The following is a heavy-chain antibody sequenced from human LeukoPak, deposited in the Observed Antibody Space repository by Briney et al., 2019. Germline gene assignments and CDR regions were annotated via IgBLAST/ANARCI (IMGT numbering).Heavy chain of an antibody. Sequence: GGSLRLSCAAPGFTVGSNHMSWVRQAPGKGLEWVSVIYSGGSTSYTDSVKGRFTISRDNSKNTLYLQMNSLRAEDTAVYYCGAFYDSGGYYDYWGQGTLVTVSS. CDR2: IYSGGST. J-gene: IGHJ4*02. CDR3: GAFYDSGGYYDY. V-gene: IGHV3-53*01. D-gene: IGHD3-22*01. CDR1: GFTVGSNH.